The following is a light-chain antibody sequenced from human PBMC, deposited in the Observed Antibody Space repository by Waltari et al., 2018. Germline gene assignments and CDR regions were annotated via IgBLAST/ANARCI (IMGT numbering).Light chain of an antibody. CDR1: QSISSY. Sequence: DIQMTQSPSSLSASVGDRVSITCRTSQSISSYLNWYQQKPGKAPKLLIYDASTLQSGVPSRFSGSGSGTDFTLTISSLQPEDFATYYCQQSYSTPLFGGGTKVEIK. J-gene: IGKJ4*01. CDR3: QQSYSTPL. V-gene: IGKV1-39*01. CDR2: DAS.